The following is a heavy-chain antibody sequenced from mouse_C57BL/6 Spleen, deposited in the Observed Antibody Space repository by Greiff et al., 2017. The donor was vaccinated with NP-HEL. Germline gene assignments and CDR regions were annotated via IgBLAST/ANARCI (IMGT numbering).Heavy chain of an antibody. CDR3: ARGSGSYYAMDY. Sequence: EVHLVESGPELVKPGASVKMSCKASGYTFTDYNMHWVKQSHGKSLEWIGYINPNNGGTSYNQKFKGKATLTVNKSSSTAYMELRSLTSEDSAVYYCARGSGSYYAMDYWGQGTSVTVSS. J-gene: IGHJ4*01. CDR1: GYTFTDYN. V-gene: IGHV1-22*01. CDR2: INPNNGGT.